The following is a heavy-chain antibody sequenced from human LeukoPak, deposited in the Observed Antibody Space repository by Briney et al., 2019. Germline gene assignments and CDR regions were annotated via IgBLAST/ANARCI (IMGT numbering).Heavy chain of an antibody. D-gene: IGHD3-22*01. Sequence: GGSLRLSCAASGFTFSSYSMNWVRQAPGKGLEWVSSISSSSSYIYYADSVKGRFTISRDNAKNSLYLQMKSLRADDTAVYYCARAPRGPYYYDSSGYSHNWFDPWGQGTLVTVSS. V-gene: IGHV3-21*01. J-gene: IGHJ5*02. CDR1: GFTFSSYS. CDR3: ARAPRGPYYYDSSGYSHNWFDP. CDR2: ISSSSSYI.